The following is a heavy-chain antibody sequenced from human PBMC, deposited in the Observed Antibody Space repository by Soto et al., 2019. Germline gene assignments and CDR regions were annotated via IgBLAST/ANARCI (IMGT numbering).Heavy chain of an antibody. CDR2: ISYEGSNK. Sequence: GGSLRLSCAGSGFTFSSYAMHWVRPAPGKGLEWVAVISYEGSNKYYADSVKGRFTISRENSKNTLYLQMNSLRAEDTVVYYCARDTVVGGNNWFAPWGQGTLVTVSS. V-gene: IGHV3-30-3*01. CDR1: GFTFSSYA. CDR3: ARDTVVGGNNWFAP. D-gene: IGHD3-10*01. J-gene: IGHJ5*02.